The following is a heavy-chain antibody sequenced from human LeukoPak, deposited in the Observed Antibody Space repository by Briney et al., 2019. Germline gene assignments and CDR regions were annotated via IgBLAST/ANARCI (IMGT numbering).Heavy chain of an antibody. V-gene: IGHV4-59*08. J-gene: IGHJ5*02. CDR3: ARLYYDSRGYRSGWFDP. CDR2: IYYSGST. D-gene: IGHD3-22*01. Sequence: SETLSLTCAVYGGSFSGYYWSWIRQPPGKGLEWIGYIYYSGSTNYNPSLKSRVTISVDTSKNQFSLKLSSVTAADTAVYYCARLYYDSRGYRSGWFDPWGQGTLVTVSS. CDR1: GGSFSGYY.